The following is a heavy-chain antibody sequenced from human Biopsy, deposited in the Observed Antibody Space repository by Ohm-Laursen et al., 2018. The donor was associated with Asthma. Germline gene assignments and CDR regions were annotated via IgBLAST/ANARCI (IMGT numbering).Heavy chain of an antibody. J-gene: IGHJ4*02. CDR3: ASRGGDFWSGYYMDS. CDR2: ISFDGRYE. CDR1: GFSFGSFG. V-gene: IGHV3-30*03. D-gene: IGHD3-3*01. Sequence: SLRLSCAASGFSFGSFGMHWVRQVPGKGPEWVALISFDGRYEYYADSVKGRFTISRDNPMKRLYLQMSSLTAEDTAVYYCASRGGDFWSGYYMDSWGPGTLVTVSS.